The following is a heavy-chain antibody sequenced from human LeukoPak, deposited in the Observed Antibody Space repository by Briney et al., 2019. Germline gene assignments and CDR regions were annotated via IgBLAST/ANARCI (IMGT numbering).Heavy chain of an antibody. CDR1: GYSFTTYW. J-gene: IGHJ6*02. Sequence: GESLKISCKGSGYSFTTYWIGWVRQMPGKGLEWMGIIYPGDSDTRYSPSSQGQVTISADRSINTAYLQWSSLKASDSAMYYCARTPTSHYYYGMDVWGQRDHGHRLL. CDR3: ARTPTSHYYYGMDV. V-gene: IGHV5-51*01. CDR2: IYPGDSDT.